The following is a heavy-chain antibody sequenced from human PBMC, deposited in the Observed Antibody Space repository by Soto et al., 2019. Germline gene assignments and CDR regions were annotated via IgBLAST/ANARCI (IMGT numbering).Heavy chain of an antibody. CDR1: GISFDDYA. V-gene: IGHV3-9*01. CDR2: TNWDSGDI. Sequence: GGSLRLSFVVSGISFDDYAMHWVRQVPGKGLEWVSCTNWDSGDIVYADSVKGRFTISRDNDKNSLYLQMNSPKTEDTALYYCAKDTAPGFYHVNGHLDXWGQGTPVTVSX. D-gene: IGHD2-8*01. CDR3: AKDTAPGFYHVNGHLDX. J-gene: IGHJ4*02.